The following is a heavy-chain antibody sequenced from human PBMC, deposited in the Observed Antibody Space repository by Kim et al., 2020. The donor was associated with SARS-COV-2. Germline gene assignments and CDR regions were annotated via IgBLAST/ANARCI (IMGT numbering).Heavy chain of an antibody. CDR3: ARMENHCTNGVCYRALGWFDP. D-gene: IGHD2-8*01. Sequence: SGPTLVNPTQTLTLTCTFSGFSLSTSGMCVSWIRQPPGKALEWLALIDWDDDKYYSTSLKTRLTISKDTSKNQVVLTMTNMDPVDTATYYCARMENHCTNGVCYRALGWFDPWGQGTLVTVSS. J-gene: IGHJ5*02. V-gene: IGHV2-70*01. CDR2: IDWDDDK. CDR1: GFSLSTSGMC.